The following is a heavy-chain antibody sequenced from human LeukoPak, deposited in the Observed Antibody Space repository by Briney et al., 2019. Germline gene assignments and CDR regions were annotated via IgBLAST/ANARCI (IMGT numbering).Heavy chain of an antibody. CDR2: ISSGRGRSTI. Sequence: GGSLRLSCAASGFTFSDYYMSWIRRAPGKGLEWLSYISSGRGRSTIYYADSMKGRFSISRDNAKNILYLQINSLRAEDTAVYYCARDLKVEDNSGYYAFDYWGQGTLVTVSS. V-gene: IGHV3-11*01. CDR1: GFTFSDYY. CDR3: ARDLKVEDNSGYYAFDY. D-gene: IGHD3-22*01. J-gene: IGHJ4*02.